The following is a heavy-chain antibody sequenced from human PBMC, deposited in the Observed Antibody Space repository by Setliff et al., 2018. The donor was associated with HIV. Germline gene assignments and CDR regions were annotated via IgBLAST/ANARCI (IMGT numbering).Heavy chain of an antibody. CDR3: ARSAAYDSSFQH. CDR2: IYTSGST. Sequence: NPSETLSLTCTVSGGSISSYYWSWIRQPPGKGLEWIGYIYTSGSTNYNPSLKSRVTISVDTSKNQFSLKLSSVTAADTAVYYCARSAAYDSSFQHWGQGTLVTVSS. J-gene: IGHJ1*01. D-gene: IGHD3-22*01. CDR1: GGSISSYY. V-gene: IGHV4-59*01.